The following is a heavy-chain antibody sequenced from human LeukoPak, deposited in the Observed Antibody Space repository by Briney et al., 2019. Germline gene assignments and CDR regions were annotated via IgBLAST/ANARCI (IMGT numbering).Heavy chain of an antibody. CDR1: GFTFDDYG. V-gene: IGHV3-20*01. J-gene: IGHJ4*02. CDR3: ARGDSSGWYLVFDY. CDR2: INWNGGSR. Sequence: GGSLRLSCAASGFTFDDYGMSWVRQAPGKGLEWVPGINWNGGSRGYADSVKGRFNISRDNAKNSLYLQMNSLRAEDTALYHCARGDSSGWYLVFDYWGQGTLVTVSS. D-gene: IGHD6-19*01.